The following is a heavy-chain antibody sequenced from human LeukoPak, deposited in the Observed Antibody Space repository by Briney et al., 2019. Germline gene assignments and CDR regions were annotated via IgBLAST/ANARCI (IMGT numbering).Heavy chain of an antibody. V-gene: IGHV4-61*02. J-gene: IGHJ2*01. D-gene: IGHD1-26*01. CDR2: ISSSGST. Sequence: PSETLSLTCTVSGDSISSGDYYWSWIRQPAGKGLEWIGRISSSGSTNYNPSLKSRVTISVDTSKNQFSLKLSSVTAADTAVYYCARVYYSGSYDYWYFDLWGRGTLVTVSS. CDR1: GDSISSGDYY. CDR3: ARVYYSGSYDYWYFDL.